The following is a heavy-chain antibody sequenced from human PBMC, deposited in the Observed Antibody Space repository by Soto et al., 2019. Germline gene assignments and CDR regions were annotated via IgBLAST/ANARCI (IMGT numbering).Heavy chain of an antibody. CDR2: IRSKANSYAT. V-gene: IGHV3-73*01. Sequence: EVQLVESGGGLVQPGGSLKLSCAASGFTFSGSAMHWVRQASGKGLEWVGRIRSKANSYATAYAASVKGRFTISRDDSXTTAYLQMNSLKTEDTAVYYCTRGAAAGVNYGMDVWGQGTTVTVSS. CDR1: GFTFSGSA. CDR3: TRGAAAGVNYGMDV. D-gene: IGHD6-13*01. J-gene: IGHJ6*02.